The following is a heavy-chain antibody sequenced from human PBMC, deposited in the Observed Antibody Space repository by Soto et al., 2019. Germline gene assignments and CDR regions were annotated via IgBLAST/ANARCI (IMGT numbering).Heavy chain of an antibody. D-gene: IGHD3-10*01. CDR2: IYYSGST. CDR1: GGSISSGGYY. J-gene: IGHJ6*02. V-gene: IGHV4-31*03. Sequence: SETLSLTCTVSGGSISSGGYYWSWIRQHPGKGLEWIGYIYYSGSTYYNPSLKSRVTISVDTSKNQFSLKLSSVTAADTAVYYCARGWYYYGSGDKHRIYYYGPLSAGMDVWGQGTTVTVSS. CDR3: ARGWYYYGSGDKHRIYYYGPLSAGMDV.